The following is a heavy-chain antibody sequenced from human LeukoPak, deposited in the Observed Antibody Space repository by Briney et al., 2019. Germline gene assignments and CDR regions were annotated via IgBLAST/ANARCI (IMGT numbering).Heavy chain of an antibody. CDR1: GFTFSSYA. Sequence: GGSLRLSCAASGFTFSSYAMSWVRQAPGKGLEWVSAISGSGGSTYYADSVKGRFTISRDNSKNTLYLQMNSLRAEDTAVYYCAKDVRFLEWLYIDYWGQGTLVTVSS. J-gene: IGHJ4*02. D-gene: IGHD3-3*01. V-gene: IGHV3-23*01. CDR3: AKDVRFLEWLYIDY. CDR2: ISGSGGST.